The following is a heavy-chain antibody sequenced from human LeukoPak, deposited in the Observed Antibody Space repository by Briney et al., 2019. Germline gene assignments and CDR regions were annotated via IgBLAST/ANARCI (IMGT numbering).Heavy chain of an antibody. J-gene: IGHJ4*02. V-gene: IGHV5-51*01. CDR1: GYSFTSYW. D-gene: IGHD3-22*01. CDR2: IYPGDSDT. CDR3: ARSTLTYYYDSSGYPLQNYFDY. Sequence: GESLKISCKGSGYSFTSYWIGGVRQMPGKGLEWMGIIYPGDSDTRYSPSFQGQVTISADKSISTAYLQWSSLKASDTAMYYCARSTLTYYYDSSGYPLQNYFDYWGQGTLVTVSS.